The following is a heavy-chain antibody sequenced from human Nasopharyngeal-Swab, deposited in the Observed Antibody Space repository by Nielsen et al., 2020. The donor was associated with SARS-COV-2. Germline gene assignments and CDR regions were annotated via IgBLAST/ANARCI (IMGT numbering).Heavy chain of an antibody. D-gene: IGHD2-2*01. V-gene: IGHV4-34*01. Sequence: SETLSLICAVYGGSFSAYSWAWIRQPPGKGLEWIAEINHSGSTNYSPSLKSRVTVSVDTSKNQFSLKLSSVTAADTAVYYCARGLSGIVPAPILGLGPYYSYYYMDVWGKGTTVTVSS. CDR2: INHSGST. CDR1: GGSFSAYS. CDR3: ARGLSGIVPAPILGLGPYYSYYYMDV. J-gene: IGHJ6*03.